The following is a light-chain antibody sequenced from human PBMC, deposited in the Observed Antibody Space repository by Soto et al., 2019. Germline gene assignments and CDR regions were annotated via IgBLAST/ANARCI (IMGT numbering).Light chain of an antibody. V-gene: IGKV1-5*01. CDR3: QQYETFSGT. J-gene: IGKJ1*01. CDR1: QSVSGW. CDR2: DAS. Sequence: IPVTQSPSTMSASFGDTVTVTCRASQSVSGWLAWYQQKPGEAPKLLIYDASALPRGVPSRFSGSGSGTKFTLTIASLQPDDFATYYCQQYETFSGTFGPGTEVDI.